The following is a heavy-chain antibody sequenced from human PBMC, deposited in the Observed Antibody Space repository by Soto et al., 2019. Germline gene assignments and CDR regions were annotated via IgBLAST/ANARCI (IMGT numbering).Heavy chain of an antibody. J-gene: IGHJ4*02. Sequence: QLQLQESGPGLVKPSETLSLTCTVSGGSISSSSYYWGWIRQPPGKGLEWIGSIYYSGSTYYNPSLKSRVTISVDTSKNQFSLKLSSVTAADTAVYYCARHFSRAGSFDYWGQGTLVTVSS. CDR1: GGSISSSSYY. CDR3: ARHFSRAGSFDY. D-gene: IGHD6-19*01. V-gene: IGHV4-39*01. CDR2: IYYSGST.